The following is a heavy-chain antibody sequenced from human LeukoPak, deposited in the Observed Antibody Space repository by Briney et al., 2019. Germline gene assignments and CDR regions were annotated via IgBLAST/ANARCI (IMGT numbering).Heavy chain of an antibody. J-gene: IGHJ6*03. Sequence: SETLSLTCAVYGGSFSGYYWSWIRQPPGKGLEWIGSIYYSGSTYYNPSLKSRVTISVDTSKNQFSLKLSSVTAADTAVYYCASQVLYDFWSGPYYMDVWGKGTTVTVSS. D-gene: IGHD3-3*01. CDR2: IYYSGST. V-gene: IGHV4-34*01. CDR1: GGSFSGYY. CDR3: ASQVLYDFWSGPYYMDV.